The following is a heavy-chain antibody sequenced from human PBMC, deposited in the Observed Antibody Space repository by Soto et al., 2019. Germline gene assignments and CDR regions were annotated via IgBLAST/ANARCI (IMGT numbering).Heavy chain of an antibody. CDR1: GGSISSGGYY. Sequence: QVQLQESGPGLVKPSQTLSLTCTVSGGSISSGGYYWSWIRQHPVKGLEWIGYIYYSGSTDYNPSLKSRVTISVDTSKNQFSLKLSSVTAADTAVYYCARDSIAAAGYYYGMDVWGQGTTVAVSS. D-gene: IGHD6-13*01. V-gene: IGHV4-31*03. CDR3: ARDSIAAAGYYYGMDV. CDR2: IYYSGST. J-gene: IGHJ6*02.